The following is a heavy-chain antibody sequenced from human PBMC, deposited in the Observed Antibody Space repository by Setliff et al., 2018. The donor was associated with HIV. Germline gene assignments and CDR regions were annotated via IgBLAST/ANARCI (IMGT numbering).Heavy chain of an antibody. V-gene: IGHV4-4*07. CDR2: LHLSGDT. J-gene: IGHJ6*01. CDR3: ARDNSYYYGSGSHYWYGMDV. CDR1: GGSISSDY. D-gene: IGHD3-10*01. Sequence: PSETLSLTCTVSGGSISSDYWSWIRQPPGKGLEWIGRLHLSGDTNYNPSLKSRVTMSIDTSKNQFSLKLSSVTAADMAVYYCARDNSYYYGSGSHYWYGMDVWGQGTTVTVSS.